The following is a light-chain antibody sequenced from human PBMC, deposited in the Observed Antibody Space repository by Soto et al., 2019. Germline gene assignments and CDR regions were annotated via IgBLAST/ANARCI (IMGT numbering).Light chain of an antibody. Sequence: ETVLTQSPATLSLSPGERATLSCRASQSVNSHLAWYQQKPGQAPRLLIYDVSNRATGIPARFSGSGSGTDFTLTISSLEPEDFAVYYCQQRSNWPLTFGQGTRLEIK. CDR2: DVS. J-gene: IGKJ5*01. V-gene: IGKV3-11*01. CDR3: QQRSNWPLT. CDR1: QSVNSH.